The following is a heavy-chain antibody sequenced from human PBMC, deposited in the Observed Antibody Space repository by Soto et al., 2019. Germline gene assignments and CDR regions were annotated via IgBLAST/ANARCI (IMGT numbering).Heavy chain of an antibody. CDR2: ISHKSSAI. CDR3: ARDPYSSTTVTIIDY. CDR1: GFTFSNYA. Sequence: EVQLVESGGGLVQPGGSLRLSCAASGFTFSNYAMNWVRQAPGKGLEWVSYISHKSSAIYHADSVKGRFTISRDNATDSLYLQMNRLRDEDTAVYYCARDPYSSTTVTIIDYWGQGTLVTVSS. V-gene: IGHV3-48*02. J-gene: IGHJ4*02. D-gene: IGHD4-17*01.